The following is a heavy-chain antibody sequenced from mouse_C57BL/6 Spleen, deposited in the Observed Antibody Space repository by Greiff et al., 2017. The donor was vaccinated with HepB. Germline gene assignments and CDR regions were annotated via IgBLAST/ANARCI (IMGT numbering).Heavy chain of an antibody. Sequence: EVQRVESGPGLVKPSQSLSLTCSVTGYSITSGYYWNWIRQFPGNKLEWMGYISYDGSNNYNPSLKNRISITRDTSKNQFFLKLNSVTTEDTATYYCARRVLYYGNYEDYFDYWGQGTTLTVSS. CDR2: ISYDGSN. CDR3: ARRVLYYGNYEDYFDY. J-gene: IGHJ2*01. D-gene: IGHD2-1*01. CDR1: GYSITSGYY. V-gene: IGHV3-6*01.